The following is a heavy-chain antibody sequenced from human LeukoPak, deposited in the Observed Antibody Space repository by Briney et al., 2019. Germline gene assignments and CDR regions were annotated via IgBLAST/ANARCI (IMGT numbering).Heavy chain of an antibody. CDR2: ISGSGGTI. D-gene: IGHD2-21*02. J-gene: IGHJ3*02. Sequence: GGSLRLPCAASGFTFNIYSMNWVRQAPGKGLEWVSYISGSGGTIHYADSVKGRFTISRDNAKNSLYLQMNSLRAEDTAVYYCARDQCGGDCYRAFDIWGQGTRVTVSS. CDR1: GFTFNIYS. V-gene: IGHV3-48*01. CDR3: ARDQCGGDCYRAFDI.